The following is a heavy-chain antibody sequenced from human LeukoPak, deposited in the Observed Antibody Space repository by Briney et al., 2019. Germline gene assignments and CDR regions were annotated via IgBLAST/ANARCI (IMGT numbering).Heavy chain of an antibody. D-gene: IGHD3-3*01. CDR2: IIPIFGTA. Sequence: GASVKVSCMASGGTFSSYAISWVRQAPGQGLEWMGGIIPIFGTANYAQKFQGRVTITADESTSTAYMELSSLRSEDTAVYYCARGLVEFVLRFLEWSDAFDIWGQGTMVTVSS. V-gene: IGHV1-69*13. CDR1: GGTFSSYA. CDR3: ARGLVEFVLRFLEWSDAFDI. J-gene: IGHJ3*02.